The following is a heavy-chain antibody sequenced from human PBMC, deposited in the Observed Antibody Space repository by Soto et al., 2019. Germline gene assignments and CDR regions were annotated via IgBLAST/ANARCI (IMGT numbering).Heavy chain of an antibody. CDR1: DGSIPTSYYY. Sequence: QVQLQESGPGLVRPSETLSLTCTVSDGSIPTSYYYWAWIRQPPGTGLEWIGIISYSGDSYYNPSLKSRATTSLDTTDNQFFLELRSVTAADTSVYFCVKYKTVTTTLGSDYYGMDVWGPGTTVTVAS. CDR2: ISYSGDS. D-gene: IGHD1-1*01. CDR3: VKYKTVTTTLGSDYYGMDV. V-gene: IGHV4-39*01. J-gene: IGHJ6*02.